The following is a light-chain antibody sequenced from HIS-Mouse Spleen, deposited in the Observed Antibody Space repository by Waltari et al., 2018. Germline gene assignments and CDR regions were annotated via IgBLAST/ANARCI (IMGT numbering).Light chain of an antibody. Sequence: QSALPQPAPVSGSPGQSITISCTGTSSHGGSYNLVSWYQQHPGKAPKLMIYEGSKRPSGVSNRFSGSKSGNTASLTISGLQAEDEADYYCCSYAGSSTWVFGGGTKLTVL. CDR3: CSYAGSSTWV. CDR1: SSHGGSYNL. J-gene: IGLJ3*02. CDR2: EGS. V-gene: IGLV2-23*01.